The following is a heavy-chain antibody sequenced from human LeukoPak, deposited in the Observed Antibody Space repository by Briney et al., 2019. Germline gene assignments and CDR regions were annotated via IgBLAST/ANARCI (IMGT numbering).Heavy chain of an antibody. Sequence: SVKVSCKASGGTFSSYAISWVRRAPGQGLEWMGGIIPIFGTANYAQKFQGRVTITADESTSTAYMELSSLRSEDTAVYYCARVVGGVAVAGYDYWGQGTLVTVSS. CDR1: GGTFSSYA. CDR3: ARVVGGVAVAGYDY. V-gene: IGHV1-69*13. CDR2: IIPIFGTA. J-gene: IGHJ4*02. D-gene: IGHD6-19*01.